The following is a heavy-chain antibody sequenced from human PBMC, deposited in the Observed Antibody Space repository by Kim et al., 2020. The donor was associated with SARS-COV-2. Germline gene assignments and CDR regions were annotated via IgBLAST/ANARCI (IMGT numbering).Heavy chain of an antibody. J-gene: IGHJ3*01. Sequence: SETLSLTCTVSGGSISSGGYYWSWIRQHPGKGLEWIGYIYYSGSTYYNPSLKSRVTISVDTSKNPFSLKLSSVTAADTAVYYCARASITMIVVLNAFDVWGQGTMVTVSS. CDR2: IYYSGST. D-gene: IGHD3-22*01. V-gene: IGHV4-31*03. CDR1: GGSISSGGYY. CDR3: ARASITMIVVLNAFDV.